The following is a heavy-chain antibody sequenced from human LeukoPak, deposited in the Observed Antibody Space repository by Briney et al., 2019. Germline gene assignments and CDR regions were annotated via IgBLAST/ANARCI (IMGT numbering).Heavy chain of an antibody. CDR1: GYSFTSYW. Sequence: GESLKISCKGSGYSFTSYWIGWVRQMPGKGLEWMGIIYPGDSDTRYSPSFQGQVTISADKSISTAYLQWSSLKASHTAMYDCARLLVVRGVIQSGVLDYWGQGTLVTVSS. D-gene: IGHD3-10*01. CDR2: IYPGDSDT. CDR3: ARLLVVRGVIQSGVLDY. V-gene: IGHV5-51*01. J-gene: IGHJ4*02.